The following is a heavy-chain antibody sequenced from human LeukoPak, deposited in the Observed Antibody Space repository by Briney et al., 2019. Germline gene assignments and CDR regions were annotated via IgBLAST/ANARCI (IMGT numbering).Heavy chain of an antibody. J-gene: IGHJ4*02. CDR3: ARTTRDSSSWIFDY. Sequence: ASVKVSCKASGYTFTGYYMHWVRQAPGQGLEGMGWINPNSGGTNYAQKFQGRVTMTRDTSISTAYMELSRLRSDDTAVYYCARTTRDSSSWIFDYWGQGTLVTVSS. D-gene: IGHD6-13*01. CDR2: INPNSGGT. V-gene: IGHV1-2*02. CDR1: GYTFTGYY.